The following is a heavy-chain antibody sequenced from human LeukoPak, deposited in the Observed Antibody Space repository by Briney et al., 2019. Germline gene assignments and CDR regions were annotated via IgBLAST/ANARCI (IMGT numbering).Heavy chain of an antibody. CDR3: ARDGGDYTPPYYYYGVDV. D-gene: IGHD4-11*01. CDR1: GGSISSYY. Sequence: PSETLSLTCTVSGGSISSYYWSWIRQPPGKGLEWIGYIYYSGSTNYNPSLKSRVTISVDTSKNQFSLKLSSVTAADTAVYYCARDGGDYTPPYYYYGVDVWGQGTTVTVSS. J-gene: IGHJ6*02. V-gene: IGHV4-59*01. CDR2: IYYSGST.